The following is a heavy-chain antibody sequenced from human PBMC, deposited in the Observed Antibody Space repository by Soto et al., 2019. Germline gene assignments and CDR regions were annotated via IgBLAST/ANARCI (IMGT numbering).Heavy chain of an antibody. Sequence: GASVKVSCKVSGHTLIQLSMHWVRQAPGKGLEWIGGFDPEEGETIFAQKFQGRVTMTEDTATDTAFMDLSSLRSEDTAIYYCATGRITSARGYFFDSWGQGILVTV. CDR1: GHTLIQLS. V-gene: IGHV1-24*01. D-gene: IGHD2-15*01. CDR2: FDPEEGET. J-gene: IGHJ4*02. CDR3: ATGRITSARGYFFDS.